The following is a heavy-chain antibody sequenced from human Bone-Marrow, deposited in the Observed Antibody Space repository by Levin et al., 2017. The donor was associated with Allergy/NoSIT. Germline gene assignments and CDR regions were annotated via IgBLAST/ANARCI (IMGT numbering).Heavy chain of an antibody. CDR3: ARVAATMSTYFHFDY. V-gene: IGHV4-38-2*02. CDR2: IYHSEST. CDR1: GSSISSGYY. Sequence: SETLSLTCTVSGSSISSGYYWGWIRQPPGKGLEWIGSIYHSESTYYNPSLKSRVTISVDASKNQFSLKLSSVTAADTAVYYCARVAATMSTYFHFDYWGQGTLVTVSS. D-gene: IGHD2-15*01. J-gene: IGHJ4*02.